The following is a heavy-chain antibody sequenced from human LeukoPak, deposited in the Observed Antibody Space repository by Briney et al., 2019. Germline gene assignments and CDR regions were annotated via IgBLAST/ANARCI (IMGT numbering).Heavy chain of an antibody. CDR2: IYYSGST. Sequence: SETLSPTCTVSGGSISSYYWSWIRQPPGKGLEWIGYIYYSGSTNYNPSLKSRVTISVDTSKNQFSLKLSSVTAADTAVYYCARDTVNAFDIWGQGTMVTVSS. CDR3: ARDTVNAFDI. J-gene: IGHJ3*02. CDR1: GGSISSYY. V-gene: IGHV4-59*01.